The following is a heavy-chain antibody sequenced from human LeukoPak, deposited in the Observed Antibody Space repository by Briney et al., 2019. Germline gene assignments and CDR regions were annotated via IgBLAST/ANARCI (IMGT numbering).Heavy chain of an antibody. J-gene: IGHJ4*02. Sequence: PGGSLRLSCAASGFIFSDHYMSWVRLAPGKGLEWVSYISSGGSITHYADSVKGRFTISGDNAKNSVYMQMNSLRAEDTAVYYCAKDISTRVGTAHFDYWGQGTLVTVSS. D-gene: IGHD1-1*01. V-gene: IGHV3-11*04. CDR3: AKDISTRVGTAHFDY. CDR1: GFIFSDHY. CDR2: ISSGGSIT.